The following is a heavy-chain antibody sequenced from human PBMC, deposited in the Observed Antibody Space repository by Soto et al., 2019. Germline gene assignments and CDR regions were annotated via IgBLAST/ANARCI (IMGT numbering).Heavy chain of an antibody. J-gene: IGHJ4*02. CDR2: INAGNGNT. CDR3: ARAGTYYYDSSGYFLDY. V-gene: IGHV1-3*01. CDR1: GDTFTTYA. D-gene: IGHD3-22*01. Sequence: VQLVQSGAEVKKPGASAKVSCKASGDTFTTYAMHWVRQAPGQRLEWMGWINAGNGNTRYSQKFQGRVTITRDTSASTAYMELSSLRSEDTAVYYCARAGTYYYDSSGYFLDYWGQGTLVTVSS.